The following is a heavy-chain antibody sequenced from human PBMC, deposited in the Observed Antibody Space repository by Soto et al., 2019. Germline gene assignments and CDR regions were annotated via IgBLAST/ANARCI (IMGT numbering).Heavy chain of an antibody. CDR1: GFTFSSYS. Sequence: EVQLVESGGGLVKPGGSLRLSCAASGFTFSSYSMNWVRQAPGKGLEWVSSISSSSSYIYYADSVKGRSTISRDNAKNSLYLQMNSLRAEDTAVYYCASGPYSSGSVDYWGQGTLVTVSS. D-gene: IGHD6-19*01. V-gene: IGHV3-21*01. J-gene: IGHJ4*02. CDR3: ASGPYSSGSVDY. CDR2: ISSSSSYI.